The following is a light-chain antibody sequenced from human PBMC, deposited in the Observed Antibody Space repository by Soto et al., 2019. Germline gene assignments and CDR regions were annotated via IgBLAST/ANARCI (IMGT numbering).Light chain of an antibody. CDR3: SSYTSSSTRV. CDR1: SSDVGGYNY. Sequence: QSVLTQPASVSGSPGQSITISCTGTSSDVGGYNYVSWYQQHPGKAPKLMIYEVSNRPSGDSNRFSGSKSGNTASLTISGLQAEDEADYYCSSYTSSSTRVFGTGTKLTVL. J-gene: IGLJ1*01. V-gene: IGLV2-14*01. CDR2: EVS.